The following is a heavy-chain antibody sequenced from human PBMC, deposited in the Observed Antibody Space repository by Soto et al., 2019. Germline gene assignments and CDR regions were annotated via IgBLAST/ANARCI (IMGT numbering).Heavy chain of an antibody. CDR3: ARGGHVVVVTAALHY. D-gene: IGHD2-21*02. CDR1: GDTFTDYY. V-gene: IGHV1-46*01. J-gene: IGHJ4*02. Sequence: QVQLVQSGAEVKKPGASVKVSCKASGDTFTDYYLHWVRQAPGQGLEWMGTVNPSGGHTTYAQHFLGRMTMTRDTSTSTRYMELTSLTSEDTAIYYCARGGHVVVVTAALHYWGQGPLVTVSS. CDR2: VNPSGGHT.